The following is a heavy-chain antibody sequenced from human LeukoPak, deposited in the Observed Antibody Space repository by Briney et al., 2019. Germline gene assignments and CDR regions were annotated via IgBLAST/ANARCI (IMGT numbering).Heavy chain of an antibody. J-gene: IGHJ5*02. CDR3: ARGRLQLWLLVWFHP. D-gene: IGHD5-18*01. CDR2: INPNSGGT. CDR1: GYTFTGYY. V-gene: IGHV1-2*02. Sequence: ASVKVSCKASGYTFTGYYMHWVRQAPGQGLEWMGWINPNSGGTNYAQKFQGRVTMTRDTSISTAYMELSRLRSDDTAVYYCARGRLQLWLLVWFHPWGQGTLVTVSS.